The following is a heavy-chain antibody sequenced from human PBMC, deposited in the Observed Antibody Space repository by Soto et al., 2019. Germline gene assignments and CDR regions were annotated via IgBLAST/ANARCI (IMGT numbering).Heavy chain of an antibody. J-gene: IGHJ6*03. Sequence: QVQLVQSGAEVKKPGSSVKVSCKASGGTFSSYTISWVRQAPGQGLEWMGRIIPILGIANYAQKFQGRVTITADKSTSTAYTELSSLRSEDTAVYYCARGAARLFYYYCYMDVWGKGTTVTVSS. D-gene: IGHD6-6*01. CDR1: GGTFSSYT. CDR3: ARGAARLFYYYCYMDV. V-gene: IGHV1-69*02. CDR2: IIPILGIA.